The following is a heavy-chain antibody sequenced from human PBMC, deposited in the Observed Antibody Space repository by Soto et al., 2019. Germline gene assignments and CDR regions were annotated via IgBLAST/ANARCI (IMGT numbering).Heavy chain of an antibody. Sequence: PSETLSLTCTVSGGSISSYYWSWIRQPPGKGLEWIGYIYYSGSTNYNPSLKSRVTISVDTSKNHFSLKLSSVTAADTAVYYCARRYGGNLDYWGQGTLVTGLL. CDR3: ARRYGGNLDY. J-gene: IGHJ4*02. CDR1: GGSISSYY. D-gene: IGHD1-26*01. V-gene: IGHV4-59*08. CDR2: IYYSGST.